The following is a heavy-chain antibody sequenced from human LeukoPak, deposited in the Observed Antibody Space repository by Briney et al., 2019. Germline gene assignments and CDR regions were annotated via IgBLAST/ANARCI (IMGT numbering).Heavy chain of an antibody. CDR1: GCTFSIYA. D-gene: IGHD3-10*01. V-gene: IGHV1-69*06. CDR2: IIPIVGTA. CDR3: ARAIRGSKIASRYYFYYLDV. J-gene: IGHJ6*03. Sequence: ASVKLSCKASGCTFSIYAINWVRQAPGQGLEWMGGIIPIVGTANYAQKFQGRVTITADKSTNTAYMELSSLRSEDTAIYYCARAIRGSKIASRYYFYYLDVWGRGTKVTVSS.